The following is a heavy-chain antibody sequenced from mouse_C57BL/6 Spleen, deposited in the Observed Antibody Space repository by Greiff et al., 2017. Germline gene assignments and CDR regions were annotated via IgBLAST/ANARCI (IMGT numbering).Heavy chain of an antibody. CDR1: GYTFTDYN. Sequence: DVHLVESGPELVKPGASVKIPCKASGYTFTDYNMDWVKQSHGKSLEWIGDINPNNGGTIYNQKFKGKATLTVDKSSSTAYMELRSLTSEDTAVYYCARLGLLYYAMDYWGQGTSVTVSS. V-gene: IGHV1-18*01. CDR2: INPNNGGT. CDR3: ARLGLLYYAMDY. J-gene: IGHJ4*01. D-gene: IGHD1-1*01.